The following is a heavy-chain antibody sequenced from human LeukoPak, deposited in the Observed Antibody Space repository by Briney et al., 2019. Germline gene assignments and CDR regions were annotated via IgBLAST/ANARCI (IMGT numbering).Heavy chain of an antibody. CDR1: GGSISSSNW. CDR3: ARESGYYDSSGYFHDAFDI. CDR2: IYQSGST. D-gene: IGHD3-22*01. J-gene: IGHJ3*02. Sequence: SETLSLTCAVSGGSISSSNWWSWVRQPPGKGLEWIGEIYQSGSTNYNPSLKSRVTISVDKSKNQFSLKLSSVTAADTAVYYCARESGYYDSSGYFHDAFDIWGQGTMVTVSS. V-gene: IGHV4-4*02.